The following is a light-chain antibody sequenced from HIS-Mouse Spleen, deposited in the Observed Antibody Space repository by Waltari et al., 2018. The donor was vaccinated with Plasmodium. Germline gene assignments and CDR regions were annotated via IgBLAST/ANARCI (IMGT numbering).Light chain of an antibody. CDR2: AAS. Sequence: AIRMTQSPSSFSASTADRVTITCRVSQGISSYLAWYQQKPGKAPKLLIYAASTLQSGVPSRFSGSGSGTDFTLTISCLQSEDFATYYCQQYYSYPLTFGGGTKVEIK. CDR1: QGISSY. J-gene: IGKJ4*01. V-gene: IGKV1-8*01. CDR3: QQYYSYPLT.